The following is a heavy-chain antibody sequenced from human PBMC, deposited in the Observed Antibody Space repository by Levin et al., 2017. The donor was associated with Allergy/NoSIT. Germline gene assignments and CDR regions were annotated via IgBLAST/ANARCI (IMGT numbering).Heavy chain of an antibody. CDR1: GFTFSSYA. CDR3: AKDRVKFWSMYYFDS. V-gene: IGHV3-23*01. Sequence: GGSLRLSCAASGFTFSSYAMSWVRQAPGKGLEWISSVSANGNNTYYADSVKGRFTISRDSSKNTLLLQMDSLRAEDTAFYYCAKDRVKFWSMYYFDSWGQGTLVTVSS. CDR2: VSANGNNT. J-gene: IGHJ4*02. D-gene: IGHD2-8*01.